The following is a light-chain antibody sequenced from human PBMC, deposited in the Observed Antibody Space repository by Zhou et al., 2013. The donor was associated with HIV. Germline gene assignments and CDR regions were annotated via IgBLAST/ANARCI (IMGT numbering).Light chain of an antibody. Sequence: EIVMTQSPAILSVSPGERVTLSCRASQSLSTDVAWYQQKPGQAPRLLIYGASSRATGFPARFRGSGSGTEFTLTISSLQSEDFAVYYCQQYNNWPRTFGQGTKVEVK. CDR1: QSLSTD. CDR3: QQYNNWPRT. V-gene: IGKV3-15*01. J-gene: IGKJ1*01. CDR2: GAS.